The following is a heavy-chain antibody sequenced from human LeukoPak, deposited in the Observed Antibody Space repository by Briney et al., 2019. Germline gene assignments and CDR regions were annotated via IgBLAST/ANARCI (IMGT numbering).Heavy chain of an antibody. V-gene: IGHV3-30*18. CDR2: ISYDGSNK. D-gene: IGHD3-22*01. J-gene: IGHJ4*02. Sequence: GGSLRLSCAASGFTFSSYGMHWARQAPGKGLEWVAVISYDGSNKYYADSVKGRFTISRDNSKNTLYPQMNSLRAEDTAVYYCAKDPGDSSGYYYAPVDYWGQGTLVTVSS. CDR3: AKDPGDSSGYYYAPVDY. CDR1: GFTFSSYG.